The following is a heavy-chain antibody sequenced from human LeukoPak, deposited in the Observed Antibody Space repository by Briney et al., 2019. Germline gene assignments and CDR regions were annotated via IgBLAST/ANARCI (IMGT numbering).Heavy chain of an antibody. CDR1: GFTFTSSA. Sequence: SVKVSCKASGFTFTSSAMQWVRQARGQRLEWIGWIVVRSGNTNYAQKFQERVTITRDMSTSTAYMELSSLRSEDTAVYYCAAESGYGGNSGAADGEYWGQGTLVTVSS. V-gene: IGHV1-58*02. J-gene: IGHJ4*02. D-gene: IGHD4-23*01. CDR2: IVVRSGNT. CDR3: AAESGYGGNSGAADGEY.